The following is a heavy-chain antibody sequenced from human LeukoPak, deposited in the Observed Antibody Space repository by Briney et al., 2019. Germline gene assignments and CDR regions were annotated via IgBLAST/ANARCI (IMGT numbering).Heavy chain of an antibody. V-gene: IGHV3-15*01. CDR1: GFTFSNAW. J-gene: IGHJ3*02. CDR3: TTAPSLTDAFDI. Sequence: GGSLRPSCAASGFTFSNAWMSRVRQAPGKGLEWVGRIKSKTDGGTTDYAAPVKGRFTISRDDSKNTLYLQMNSLKTEDTAVYYCTTAPSLTDAFDIWGQGTMVTVSS. CDR2: IKSKTDGGTT.